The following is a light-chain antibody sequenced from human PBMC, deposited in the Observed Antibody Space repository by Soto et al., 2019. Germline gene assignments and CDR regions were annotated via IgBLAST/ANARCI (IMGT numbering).Light chain of an antibody. Sequence: QSALAQPASVSGSPGQSITISCTGTNSDVGGHNYVSWYQQRPGKVPKLLIYEVTDRPSGASNRFSGSKSGNTASLAISGLQAEDEADYFCASYTSRYTLIFCGGTKVTVL. V-gene: IGLV2-14*01. J-gene: IGLJ2*01. CDR2: EVT. CDR1: NSDVGGHNY. CDR3: ASYTSRYTLI.